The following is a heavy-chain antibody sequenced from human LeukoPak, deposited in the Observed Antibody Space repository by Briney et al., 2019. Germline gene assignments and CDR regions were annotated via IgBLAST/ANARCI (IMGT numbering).Heavy chain of an antibody. CDR2: ITGSGGRT. CDR3: AKGLSAVTSRPDDTFDI. J-gene: IGHJ3*02. D-gene: IGHD4-17*01. V-gene: IGHV3-23*01. Sequence: GGSLRLSCTASGLTFGDYVMNWVRQAPGKGLEWVSAITGSGGRTYYADSVKGRFTISRDNSKNTLFLQIHFLRVDDTAVYYCAKGLSAVTSRPDDTFDIWGQGTMVIVSS. CDR1: GLTFGDYV.